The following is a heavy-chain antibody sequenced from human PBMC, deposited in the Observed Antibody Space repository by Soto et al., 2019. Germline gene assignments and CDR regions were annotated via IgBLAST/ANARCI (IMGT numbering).Heavy chain of an antibody. V-gene: IGHV4-59*01. D-gene: IGHD4-17*01. CDR3: AREGYGDSNFDY. Sequence: SETLSLTCTVSGGSIIVYYWSWIRQPPGKGLEWIGYIYYSGGTNYNPSLKSRVTISVDTSKNQFSLKLSSVTAADTAVYYCAREGYGDSNFDYWGQGTLVTVSS. CDR2: IYYSGGT. CDR1: GGSIIVYY. J-gene: IGHJ4*02.